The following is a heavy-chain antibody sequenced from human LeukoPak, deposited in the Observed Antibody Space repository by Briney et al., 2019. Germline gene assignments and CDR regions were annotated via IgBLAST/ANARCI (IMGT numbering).Heavy chain of an antibody. J-gene: IGHJ4*02. D-gene: IGHD2-21*02. CDR2: INPSGDNT. CDR1: GYTFTNNF. CDR3: ASGLWVTAIEEGPIGNNDF. Sequence: ASVKVSCKASGYTFTNNFMHWVRQAPGQGLEWMGIINPSGDNTWYAQKFQGRVTMTRDMATSTDYMEVSSLRSEDTAVYYCASGLWVTAIEEGPIGNNDFWGQGTLVTVSS. V-gene: IGHV1-46*01.